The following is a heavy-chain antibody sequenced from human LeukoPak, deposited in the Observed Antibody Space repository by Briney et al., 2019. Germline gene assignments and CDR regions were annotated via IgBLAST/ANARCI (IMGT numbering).Heavy chain of an antibody. Sequence: ASVKVSCKASGGTFSSYAISWVRQAPGQGLEWMGRINPNSGGTNYAQKFQGRVTMTRDTSISTAYMELSRLRSDDTAVYYCARLWPFDYWGQGTLVTVSS. J-gene: IGHJ4*02. V-gene: IGHV1-2*06. CDR3: ARLWPFDY. D-gene: IGHD2-21*01. CDR1: GGTFSSYA. CDR2: INPNSGGT.